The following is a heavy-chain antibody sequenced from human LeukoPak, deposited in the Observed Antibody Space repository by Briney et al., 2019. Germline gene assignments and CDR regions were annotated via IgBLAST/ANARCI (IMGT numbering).Heavy chain of an antibody. Sequence: SETLSLTCTVSGGSISSGGYYWSWLRQHPGTGLGWIGYIYYSGSTYYNPSLKSRVTISVDTSKNQFSLKLSSVTAADTAVYYCARALPATILTGSRPWFDPWGQGTLVTVSS. CDR1: GGSISSGGYY. D-gene: IGHD3-9*01. CDR2: IYYSGST. V-gene: IGHV4-31*03. CDR3: ARALPATILTGSRPWFDP. J-gene: IGHJ5*02.